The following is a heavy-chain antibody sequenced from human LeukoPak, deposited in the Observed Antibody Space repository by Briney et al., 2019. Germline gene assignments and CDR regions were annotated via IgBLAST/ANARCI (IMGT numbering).Heavy chain of an antibody. CDR3: ARGAVAYYYFDN. Sequence: SETLSLTCTVSGGSISEYYWSWIRQTARKGLEYIGRINNSGNTNYNPSLKSRVTMSVDPSKNQFSLRLTFVTAADTAVYYCARGAVAYYYFDNWGQGTLVTVSS. V-gene: IGHV4-4*07. CDR2: INNSGNT. D-gene: IGHD6-19*01. J-gene: IGHJ4*02. CDR1: GGSISEYY.